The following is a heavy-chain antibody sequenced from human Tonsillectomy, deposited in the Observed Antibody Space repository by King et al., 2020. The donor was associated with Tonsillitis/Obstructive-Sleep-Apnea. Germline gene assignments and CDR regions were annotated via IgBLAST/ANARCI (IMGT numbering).Heavy chain of an antibody. CDR2: INYRGTT. CDR3: ATLGLGIGADYFDY. J-gene: IGHJ4*02. V-gene: IGHV4-39*01. Sequence: QLQESGPGLVKPSETLSLTCIVSGGSIGGSDYYWGWIRQPPGKGLEWIGSINYRGTTYYNPSLKSPVTISVDTSKSQFSLKLNSVTAADTAVYYCATLGLGIGADYFDYWGQGALVTVSS. D-gene: IGHD7-27*01. CDR1: GGSIGGSDYY.